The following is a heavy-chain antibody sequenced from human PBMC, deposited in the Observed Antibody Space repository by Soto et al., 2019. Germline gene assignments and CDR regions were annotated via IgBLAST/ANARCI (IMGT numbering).Heavy chain of an antibody. J-gene: IGHJ1*01. CDR1: GYSLNELC. Sequence: SVKVSCKVSGYSLNELCMHWVRQPPGKGLEWIGGFDPEEGKMIYAQNFQGRVTMTEDTSTDTAYMELNSLTSEDTAIYYCATDLGVALAPLSILYFQQWGQGTVVTVSS. CDR2: FDPEEGKM. D-gene: IGHD3-10*01. CDR3: ATDLGVALAPLSILYFQQ. V-gene: IGHV1-24*01.